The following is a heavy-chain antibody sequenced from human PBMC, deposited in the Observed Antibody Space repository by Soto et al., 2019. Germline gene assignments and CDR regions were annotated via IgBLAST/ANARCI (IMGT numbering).Heavy chain of an antibody. CDR2: VSAYTGDT. D-gene: IGHD3-22*01. Sequence: QVLLVQSGAEVKQPGASVKVSCKTSGYTFSDYGISWVRQAPGQGLQWMGWVSAYTGDTNYAQNLQGRVTMSTVTSTSTVYMELRSLRSDDKAVYYCARYAHYRNSSVYYDVFDIWGQETMVTVSS. CDR3: ARYAHYRNSSVYYDVFDI. CDR1: GYTFSDYG. J-gene: IGHJ3*02. V-gene: IGHV1-18*01.